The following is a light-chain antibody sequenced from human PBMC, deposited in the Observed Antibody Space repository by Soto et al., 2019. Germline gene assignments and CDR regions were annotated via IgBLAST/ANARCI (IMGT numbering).Light chain of an antibody. CDR1: QDISRY. V-gene: IGKV1-9*01. CDR2: LAT. J-gene: IGKJ3*01. Sequence: GDRVTITCRASQDISRYLAWYQQKPGTAPRLLISLATTLQGGVPSRFSGSGSGTEFTLTISGLQPEDIANYYCQQLDLYPITFGPGTAVEIK. CDR3: QQLDLYPIT.